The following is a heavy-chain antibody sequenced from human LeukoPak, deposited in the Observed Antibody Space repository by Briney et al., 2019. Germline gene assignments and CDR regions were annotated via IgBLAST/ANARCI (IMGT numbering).Heavy chain of an antibody. CDR3: ARQNRAFDAFDI. Sequence: SETLSLTCTVSGGSISSYYWSWIRQPPGKGLEWIGYIYYSGSTNYNPSLKSRVTISVGTSKNQFSLKLSSVTAADTAVYYCARQNRAFDAFDIWGQGTMVTVSS. V-gene: IGHV4-59*08. CDR1: GGSISSYY. CDR2: IYYSGST. J-gene: IGHJ3*02. D-gene: IGHD3-10*01.